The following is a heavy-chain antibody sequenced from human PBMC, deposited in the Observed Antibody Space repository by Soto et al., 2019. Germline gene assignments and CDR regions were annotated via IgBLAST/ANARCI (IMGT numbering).Heavy chain of an antibody. CDR1: GYTFAIYY. CDR2: INPSGGST. J-gene: IGHJ4*02. V-gene: IGHV1-46*03. CDR3: ARVLSGTTVFDY. D-gene: IGHD4-17*01. Sequence: GASVEVSCKASGYTFAIYYMHWVRQAPGQGLEWMGIINPSGGSTSYAQKFQGRVTMTRDTSTSTVYMELSSLRSEDTAVYYCARVLSGTTVFDYWGQGTQVTVSS.